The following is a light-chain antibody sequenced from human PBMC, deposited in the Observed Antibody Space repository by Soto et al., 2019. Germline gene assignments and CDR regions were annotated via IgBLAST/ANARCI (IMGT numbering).Light chain of an antibody. CDR1: QSIGSV. CDR3: QQYESYWT. CDR2: KAS. Sequence: DIQMTQSPSTLSASVGDRVTITCRASQSIGSVLAWYQQKPGKTPKLLIYKASILEGGVPSRFSGRGSGTEFTITISRLQPEAFAPYYFQQYESYWTFGQGTKV. J-gene: IGKJ1*01. V-gene: IGKV1-5*03.